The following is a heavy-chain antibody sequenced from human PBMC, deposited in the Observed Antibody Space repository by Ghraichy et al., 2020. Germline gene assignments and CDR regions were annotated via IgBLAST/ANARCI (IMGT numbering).Heavy chain of an antibody. CDR2: IYYSGST. D-gene: IGHD3-10*01. Sequence: SETLSLTCTVSGGSISSYYWSWIRQPPGKGLEWIGYIYYSGSTNYNPSLKSRVTISVDTSKNQFSLKLSSVTAADTAVYYCARVDYYGSGSYYTNAEYFQHWGQGTLVTVSS. V-gene: IGHV4-59*01. CDR3: ARVDYYGSGSYYTNAEYFQH. CDR1: GGSISSYY. J-gene: IGHJ1*01.